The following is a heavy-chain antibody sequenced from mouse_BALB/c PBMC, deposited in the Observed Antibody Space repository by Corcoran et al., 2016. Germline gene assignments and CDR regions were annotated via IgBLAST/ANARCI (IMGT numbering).Heavy chain of an antibody. Sequence: QIQVVHTAPELKNPGETVKTSCKTSEYTFTNYGMHWVKQAPGKGLKRMGWINTYTGEPTYADDFKGRFAFSLQTSASTAYLQINNLKNEDMATYFCARVELGLLTDIDYWGQGTTLTVSS. V-gene: IGHV9-1*02. CDR1: EYTFTNYG. CDR3: ARVELGLLTDIDY. CDR2: INTYTGEP. J-gene: IGHJ2*01. D-gene: IGHD3-1*01.